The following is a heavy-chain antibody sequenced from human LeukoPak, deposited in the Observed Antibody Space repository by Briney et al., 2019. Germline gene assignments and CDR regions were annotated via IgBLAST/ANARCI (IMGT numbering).Heavy chain of an antibody. J-gene: IGHJ4*02. CDR1: GYSFTNYW. CDR3: ARSSGSYYSDYFDY. D-gene: IGHD1-26*01. Sequence: GESLKISCKGSGYSFTNYWIGWVRKMPGKGLEWMGIIYPGDSDTRYSPSFQGQVTISADKSINTAYLQWSSLKASDTAMYYCARSSGSYYSDYFDYWGQGTLVTVSS. V-gene: IGHV5-51*01. CDR2: IYPGDSDT.